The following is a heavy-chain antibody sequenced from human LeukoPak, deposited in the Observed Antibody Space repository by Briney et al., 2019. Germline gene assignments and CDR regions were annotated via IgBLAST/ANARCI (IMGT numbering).Heavy chain of an antibody. CDR2: IYYSGST. CDR1: GGSISGSDYH. Sequence: SETLSLTCTVSGGSISGSDYHWGWVRQAPGKGLEWIGSIYYSGSTYYNPSLKSRVTISVDMSKNQFSLRLSSVTAADTAVYYSARHSYTTAPSPLVVRYTSFVPWGQGTLVTVSS. D-gene: IGHD2-15*01. V-gene: IGHV4-39*07. J-gene: IGHJ5*02. CDR3: ARHSYTTAPSPLVVRYTSFVP.